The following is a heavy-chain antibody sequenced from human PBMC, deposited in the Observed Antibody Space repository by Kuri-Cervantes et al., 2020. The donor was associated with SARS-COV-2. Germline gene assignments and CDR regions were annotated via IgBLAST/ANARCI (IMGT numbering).Heavy chain of an antibody. CDR3: ARDDSPPYCSSTSCYLNWFDP. Sequence: ASVKVSCKVSGYTFTSYGISWVRQAPGQGLEWMGWISAYNGNTNYAQKLQGRVTMTTDTSTSTAYMELRSLRSDDTAVYYCARDDSPPYCSSTSCYLNWFDPWGQGTLVTVSS. CDR2: ISAYNGNT. V-gene: IGHV1-18*01. D-gene: IGHD2-2*01. CDR1: GYTFTSYG. J-gene: IGHJ5*02.